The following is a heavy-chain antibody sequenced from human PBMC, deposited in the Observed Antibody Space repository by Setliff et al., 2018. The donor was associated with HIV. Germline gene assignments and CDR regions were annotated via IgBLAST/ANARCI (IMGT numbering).Heavy chain of an antibody. CDR3: ARGTDYSGWFYDY. V-gene: IGHV1-69*13. CDR1: GGTFSSYA. J-gene: IGHJ4*02. Sequence: SVKVSCKASGGTFSSYAISWVRQAPGQGLEWMGGIIPIFGTANYAQKFQGRVTITADESTSTAYMELSSLRSEDTAVYYCARGTDYSGWFYDYWGQGTQVTVSS. CDR2: IIPIFGTA. D-gene: IGHD1-26*01.